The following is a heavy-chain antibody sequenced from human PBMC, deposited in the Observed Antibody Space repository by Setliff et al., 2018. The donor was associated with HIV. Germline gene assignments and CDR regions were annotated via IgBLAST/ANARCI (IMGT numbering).Heavy chain of an antibody. CDR3: ASLLSGVFDY. V-gene: IGHV4-38-2*01. Sequence: SETLSLTCSVFRHSISNGYYWGWIRQPPGKGLEWIGEINHSGSTSYNPSLKSRVSMSVDTSKNQFSLKLSSVTAADTAVYYCASLLSGVFDYWGQGTLVTVSS. D-gene: IGHD7-27*01. CDR2: INHSGST. J-gene: IGHJ4*02. CDR1: RHSISNGYY.